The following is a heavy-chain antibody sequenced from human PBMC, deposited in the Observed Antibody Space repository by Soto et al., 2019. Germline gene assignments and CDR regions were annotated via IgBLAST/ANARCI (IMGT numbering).Heavy chain of an antibody. CDR3: ARHNYGSGSTYFDY. CDR2: IYYSGST. Sequence: SETLSLTCTVSGGSISSSSYYWGWIRQPPGKGLEWIGSIYYSGSTYYSPSLKSRVTISVDTSKNQFSLKLNSMTAADTAVYYCARHNYGSGSTYFDYWGQGTLVTVSS. J-gene: IGHJ4*02. D-gene: IGHD3-10*01. V-gene: IGHV4-39*01. CDR1: GGSISSSSYY.